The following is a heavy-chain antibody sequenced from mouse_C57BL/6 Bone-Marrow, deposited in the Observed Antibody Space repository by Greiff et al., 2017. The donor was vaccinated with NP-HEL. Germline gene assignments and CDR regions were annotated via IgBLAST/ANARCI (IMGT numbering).Heavy chain of an antibody. Sequence: EVKLVESGGGLVQSGRSLRLSCATSGFTFSDFYMEWVRQAPGKGLEWIAASRNKANDYTTEYSASVKGRFIVSRDTSQSILYLLMHALRSEDTAIYYCARDALYSNYCWYFDVWGTGTTVTVSS. CDR1: GFTFSDFY. J-gene: IGHJ1*03. D-gene: IGHD2-5*01. V-gene: IGHV7-1*01. CDR2: SRNKANDYTT. CDR3: ARDALYSNYCWYFDV.